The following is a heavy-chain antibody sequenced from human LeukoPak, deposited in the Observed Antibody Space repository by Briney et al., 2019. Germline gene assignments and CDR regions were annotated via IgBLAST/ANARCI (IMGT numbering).Heavy chain of an antibody. J-gene: IGHJ4*02. CDR1: GFTFSSYE. V-gene: IGHV3-48*03. D-gene: IGHD3-9*01. CDR3: ARSPVFYDILTGYYVRYFDY. Sequence: GESLRLSCVASGFTFSSYEMNWVRQAPGKGLEWVSYISSSGSTYYADSVKGRFTISRDNSKNTLYLQMNSLRAEDTAVYYCARSPVFYDILTGYYVRYFDYWGQGTLVTVSS. CDR2: ISSSGST.